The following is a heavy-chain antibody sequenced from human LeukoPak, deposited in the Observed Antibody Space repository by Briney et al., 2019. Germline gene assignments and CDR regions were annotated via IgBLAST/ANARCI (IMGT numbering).Heavy chain of an antibody. V-gene: IGHV4-59*08. CDR2: IYYSGST. CDR3: ASTLEYSSSSVPLYYYYGMDV. Sequence: SGPGLVKPSETLSLTCTVSGGSISSYYWSWIRQPPGKGLEWIGYIYYSGSTNYNPSLKSRVTISVDTSKNQFSLKLGSVTAADTAVYYCASTLEYSSSSVPLYYYYGMDVWGQGTTVTVSS. D-gene: IGHD6-6*01. J-gene: IGHJ6*02. CDR1: GGSISSYY.